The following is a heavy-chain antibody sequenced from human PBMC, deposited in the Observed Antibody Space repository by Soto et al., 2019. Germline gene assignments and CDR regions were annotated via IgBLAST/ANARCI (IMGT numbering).Heavy chain of an antibody. J-gene: IGHJ6*02. CDR3: PRLSHIFPLETYFYHSMDI. Sequence: PSETLSLTCTVSGGSVDNYHRSWIRRPPGKGLEWVGYIHSSGYTNYNPSLRSRLTLSVDTSKNQFSLKVSPVTAADTAVYYCPRLSHIFPLETYFYHSMDIWGQGITVTVSS. CDR2: IHSSGYT. V-gene: IGHV4-59*02. D-gene: IGHD3-9*01. CDR1: GGSVDNYH.